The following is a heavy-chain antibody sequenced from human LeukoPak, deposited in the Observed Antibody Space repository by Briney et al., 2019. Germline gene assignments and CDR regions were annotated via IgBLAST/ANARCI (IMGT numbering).Heavy chain of an antibody. CDR1: GFTFSSYA. J-gene: IGHJ4*02. D-gene: IGHD6-13*01. CDR2: ISGSGGST. CDR3: AKDKDPFIAAAAIYFDY. Sequence: QSGGSLRLSCAASGFTFSSYAMSWVRQAPGKGLEWVSAISGSGGSTYYADSVKGRFTISRDNSKNTLYLQMNSLRAEDTAVYYCAKDKDPFIAAAAIYFDYWGQGTLVTVSS. V-gene: IGHV3-23*01.